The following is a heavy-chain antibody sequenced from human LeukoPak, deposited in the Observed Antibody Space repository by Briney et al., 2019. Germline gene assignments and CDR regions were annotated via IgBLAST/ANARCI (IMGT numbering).Heavy chain of an antibody. D-gene: IGHD6-19*01. CDR3: AKEVAGTFEYFDY. CDR1: GFTFSSYG. V-gene: IGHV3-33*06. CDR2: IWYDGSNK. Sequence: GGSLRLSCAASGFTFSSYGMHWVRQAPGKWLEWVAVIWYDGSNKYYADSVKGRFTISRDNSKNTLYLQMNSLRAEDTAVYYCAKEVAGTFEYFDYWGQGTLVTVSS. J-gene: IGHJ4*02.